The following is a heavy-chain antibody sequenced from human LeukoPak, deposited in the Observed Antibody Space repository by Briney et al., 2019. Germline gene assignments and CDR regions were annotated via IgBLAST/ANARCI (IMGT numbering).Heavy chain of an antibody. V-gene: IGHV3-53*01. CDR3: CNYDFWSGYPY. CDR2: IYSGGST. D-gene: IGHD3-3*01. Sequence: GGSLRLSCAASGFTVSSNYMSWVRQAPGKGLEWVSVIYSGGSTYYADSVKGRFAISRDNSKNTLYLQMNSLRAEDTAVYYCCNYDFWSGYPYWGQGTLVTVSS. J-gene: IGHJ4*02. CDR1: GFTVSSNY.